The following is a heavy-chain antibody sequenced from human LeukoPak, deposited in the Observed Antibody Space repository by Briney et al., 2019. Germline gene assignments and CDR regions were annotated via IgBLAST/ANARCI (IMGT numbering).Heavy chain of an antibody. J-gene: IGHJ5*02. CDR2: ISYSGST. CDR3: ARAGGNWFDP. Sequence: PSETLSLTCTASGGSLSRYYWSLIRQPPGKGLEWIGYISYSGSTNYNPSLKSRVTISVDTSKNQFSLRLSSVTAADTAVYYCARAGGNWFDPWGQGTLVTVSS. CDR1: GGSLSRYY. V-gene: IGHV4-59*01. D-gene: IGHD3-10*01.